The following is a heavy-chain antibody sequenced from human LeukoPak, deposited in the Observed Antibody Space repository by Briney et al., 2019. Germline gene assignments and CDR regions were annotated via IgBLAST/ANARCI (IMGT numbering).Heavy chain of an antibody. Sequence: GASVKVSCKASGYTFTSYGISWVRQAPGQGLEWMGWISAYNGNTNYAQKLQGRVTMTTDTSTSTAYMELGSLRSDDTAVYYCARPSYCSSTSCSYYFDYWGQGTLVTVSS. CDR2: ISAYNGNT. CDR3: ARPSYCSSTSCSYYFDY. J-gene: IGHJ4*02. CDR1: GYTFTSYG. V-gene: IGHV1-18*01. D-gene: IGHD2-2*01.